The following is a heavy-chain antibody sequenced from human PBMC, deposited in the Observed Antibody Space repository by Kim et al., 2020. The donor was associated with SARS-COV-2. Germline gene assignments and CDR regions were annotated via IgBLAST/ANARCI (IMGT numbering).Heavy chain of an antibody. CDR3: ARGIIMVRGVICYYYYAVDV. CDR1: GGTFSSYA. V-gene: IGHV1-69*13. CDR2: IIPIFGTA. D-gene: IGHD3-10*01. J-gene: IGHJ6*02. Sequence: SVKVSCKASGGTFSSYAISWVRQAPGQGLEWMGGIIPIFGTANYAQKFQGRVTITADESTSTAYMELSSLRSEDTAVYYCARGIIMVRGVICYYYYAVDVCGQGTTVAVSS.